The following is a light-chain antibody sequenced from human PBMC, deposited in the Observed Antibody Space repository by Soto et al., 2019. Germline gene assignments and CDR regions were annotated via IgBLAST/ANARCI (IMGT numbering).Light chain of an antibody. CDR2: AAS. CDR3: QQSYSTPQT. J-gene: IGKJ1*01. CDR1: QTISNY. V-gene: IGKV1-39*01. Sequence: IQMTQSQSALSGSVGDSVSITCRASQTISNYLNWYQQKPGKAPKLLIYAASSLQSGVPSRVSGRGSRTDFTLSISSLQPEDFATYYCQQSYSTPQTFGQGTKVDIK.